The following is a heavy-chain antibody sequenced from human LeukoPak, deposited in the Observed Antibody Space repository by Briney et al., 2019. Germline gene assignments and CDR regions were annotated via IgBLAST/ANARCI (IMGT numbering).Heavy chain of an antibody. CDR3: ARVNMVRGVPDY. CDR2: IIPIFGTA. D-gene: IGHD3-10*01. CDR1: GGTFSSYA. V-gene: IGHV1-69*01. Sequence: GASVKASCKASGGTFSSYAISWVRQAPGQGLEWMGGIIPIFGTANYAQKFQGRVTITADESTSTAYMELSSLRSEDTAVYYCARVNMVRGVPDYWGQGTLVTVSS. J-gene: IGHJ4*02.